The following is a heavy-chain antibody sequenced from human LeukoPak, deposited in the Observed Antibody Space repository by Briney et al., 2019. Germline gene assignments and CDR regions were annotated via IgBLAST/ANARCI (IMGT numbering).Heavy chain of an antibody. CDR3: AREPGIGYAFDN. J-gene: IGHJ3*02. CDR2: IKQDGSEN. Sequence: GGSLRLSCVVSGFTFSSSWMTWVRQAPGEGLEWVANIKQDGSENHYVDSVKGRFTISRDNAKNSVYLQMNSLRAEDTAVYYCAREPGIGYAFDNWGQGTMVTVSS. D-gene: IGHD2-21*01. V-gene: IGHV3-7*01. CDR1: GFTFSSSW.